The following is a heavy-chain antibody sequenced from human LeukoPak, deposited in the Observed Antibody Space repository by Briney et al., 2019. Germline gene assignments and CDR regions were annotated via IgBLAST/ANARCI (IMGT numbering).Heavy chain of an antibody. Sequence: SETLSLTCTVSGGSISSYYWSWIRQPPGKGLEYVGYIYYSGSTNYNPSLKSRVTISVDTSKNQFSLKLSSVTAADTAVYYCASAEATYCGGDCLIVSSGMDVWGQGTTVTVSS. V-gene: IGHV4-59*08. CDR2: IYYSGST. D-gene: IGHD2-21*02. CDR1: GGSISSYY. CDR3: ASAEATYCGGDCLIVSSGMDV. J-gene: IGHJ6*02.